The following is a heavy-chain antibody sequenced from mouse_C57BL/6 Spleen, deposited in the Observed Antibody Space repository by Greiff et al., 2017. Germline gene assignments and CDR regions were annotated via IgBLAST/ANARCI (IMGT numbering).Heavy chain of an antibody. J-gene: IGHJ2*01. D-gene: IGHD1-1*01. CDR1: GYTFTSYW. Sequence: QVQLQQPGAELVRPGTSVKLSCKASGYTFTSYWMHWVKQRPGQGLEWIGVIDPSDSYTNYNQKFKGQATLTVDTSSSTAYMQLSSLTSEDSAVYYCAIPPYYYGSRYFDYWGQGTTLTVSS. CDR3: AIPPYYYGSRYFDY. V-gene: IGHV1-59*01. CDR2: IDPSDSYT.